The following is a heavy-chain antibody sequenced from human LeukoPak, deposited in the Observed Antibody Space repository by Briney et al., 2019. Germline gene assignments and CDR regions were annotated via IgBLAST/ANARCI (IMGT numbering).Heavy chain of an antibody. Sequence: PGGSLRLSCVASGFSFDDYVMHWVRPAPGRGLGWVSLISWDGGNTYYADSVKGRFTISRDNSKNSLCLQMNSLRAEDTALYYCAKDNLVYCGGDCPYSYLDYWGQGTLVTVSS. CDR2: ISWDGGNT. CDR3: AKDNLVYCGGDCPYSYLDY. D-gene: IGHD2-21*02. J-gene: IGHJ4*02. CDR1: GFSFDDYV. V-gene: IGHV3-43D*03.